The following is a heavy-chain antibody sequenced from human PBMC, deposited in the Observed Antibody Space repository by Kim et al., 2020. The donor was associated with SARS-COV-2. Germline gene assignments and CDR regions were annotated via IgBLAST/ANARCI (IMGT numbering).Heavy chain of an antibody. D-gene: IGHD5-18*01. CDR2: IYYSGST. V-gene: IGHV4-59*13. J-gene: IGHJ4*02. Sequence: SETLSLTCTVSRGSISSYYWSWIRQPPGKGLEWIGYIYYSGSTNYNPSPKSRVTISVDTSKNQSSLKLSSVTAADTAVYYCARDSGYSYGFSPFDYWGQGTLVTVSS. CDR3: ARDSGYSYGFSPFDY. CDR1: RGSISSYY.